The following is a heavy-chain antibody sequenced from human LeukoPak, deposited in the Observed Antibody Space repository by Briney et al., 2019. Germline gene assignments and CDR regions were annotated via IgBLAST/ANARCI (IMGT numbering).Heavy chain of an antibody. D-gene: IGHD2-15*01. J-gene: IGHJ6*03. Sequence: ASVKVSCKASGYTFSTYGISWVRQAPGQGLEWMGWISAYNGDTRYAQKFQGRVTMTTDTSTSTAYMELRSLRSDDTAVYYCARVDCSGGSCYLTTTYYYYYMDVWGKGTTVTVSS. CDR2: ISAYNGDT. V-gene: IGHV1-18*01. CDR3: ARVDCSGGSCYLTTTYYYYYMDV. CDR1: GYTFSTYG.